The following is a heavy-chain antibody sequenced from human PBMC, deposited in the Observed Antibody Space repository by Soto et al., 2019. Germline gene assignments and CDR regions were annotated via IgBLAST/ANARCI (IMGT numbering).Heavy chain of an antibody. J-gene: IGHJ4*02. V-gene: IGHV3-23*01. CDR1: GFTFSSYG. CDR3: AKLRDFVVLPAGILDY. D-gene: IGHD2-8*01. Sequence: EVQLLESGGGLVQPGGSLRLTCAASGFTFSSYGISWIRLSPGKGLEWVSVISGGGDTTYYTPSVKGRFTISRDDFRNPLYLQMNRLRTEDTAIYYCAKLRDFVVLPAGILDYWGPGTLVTVSS. CDR2: ISGGGDTT.